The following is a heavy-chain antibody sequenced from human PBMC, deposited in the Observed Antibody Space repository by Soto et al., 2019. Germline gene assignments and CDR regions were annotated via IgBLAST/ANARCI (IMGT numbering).Heavy chain of an antibody. CDR1: GGSISSGGAYY. Sequence: QVQLQESGPGLVKPSQTLSLTCAVSGGSISSGGAYYWSWLRQSPGKGLEWIAYIHYSGSTYYNSSLKSRVTMSVDTAKNQFSLKVSSVTAADTAVYYCARSPKGLGNFDYWGQGTLVTVSS. J-gene: IGHJ4*02. CDR2: IHYSGST. CDR3: ARSPKGLGNFDY. D-gene: IGHD3-10*01. V-gene: IGHV4-30-4*01.